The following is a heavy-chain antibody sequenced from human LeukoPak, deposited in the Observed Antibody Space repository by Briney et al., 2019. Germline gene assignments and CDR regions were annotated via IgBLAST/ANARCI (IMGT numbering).Heavy chain of an antibody. CDR3: ARGAAMGNFDY. D-gene: IGHD5-18*01. J-gene: IGHJ4*02. Sequence: SETLPLTCTVSGGSISSSSYYWGWIRQPPGKGLEWIGSIYYSGSTYYNPSLKSRVTISVDTSKNQFSLKLSSVTAADTAVYYCARGAAMGNFDYWGQGTLVTVSS. V-gene: IGHV4-39*01. CDR1: GGSISSSSYY. CDR2: IYYSGST.